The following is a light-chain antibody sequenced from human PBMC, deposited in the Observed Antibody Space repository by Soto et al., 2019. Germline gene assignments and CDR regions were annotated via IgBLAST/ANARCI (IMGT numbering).Light chain of an antibody. CDR3: QQSLNIPPT. V-gene: IGKV1-39*01. Sequence: DIQMTQSPSSLSAFVGDRVTITCRASRSIANYLNWYQQKPGKAPRLLIYSASSLESGVPSRFSGSGSGTDFTRTISSLQGEDFASYYCQQSLNIPPTFGGGTKVEIK. CDR2: SAS. CDR1: RSIANY. J-gene: IGKJ4*01.